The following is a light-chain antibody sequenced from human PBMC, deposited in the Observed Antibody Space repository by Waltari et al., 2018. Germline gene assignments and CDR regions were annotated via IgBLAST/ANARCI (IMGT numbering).Light chain of an antibody. Sequence: DIQLTQSPSSLPAPVGDRVTITCRASQSISSYLNWYQQKPGKAPKLLIYAASSSQSGVPSRFSGSGSGTDFTLTISSLQPEDFAIYYCQQSYSTPLSFGQGTKLEIK. CDR1: QSISSY. CDR3: QQSYSTPLS. CDR2: AAS. V-gene: IGKV1-39*01. J-gene: IGKJ2*03.